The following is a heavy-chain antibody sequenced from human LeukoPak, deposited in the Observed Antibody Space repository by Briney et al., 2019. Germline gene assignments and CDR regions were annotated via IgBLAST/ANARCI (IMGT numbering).Heavy chain of an antibody. V-gene: IGHV4-34*01. J-gene: IGHJ4*02. Sequence: HSETLSLTRAVYGGSFSGYYWSWIRQPPGKGLEWIGEINHSGSTNYNPSLKSRVTISVDTSKNQFSLKLSSVTAADTAVYYCARTYDSSGFDYWGQGTLVTVSS. CDR3: ARTYDSSGFDY. D-gene: IGHD3-22*01. CDR2: INHSGST. CDR1: GGSFSGYY.